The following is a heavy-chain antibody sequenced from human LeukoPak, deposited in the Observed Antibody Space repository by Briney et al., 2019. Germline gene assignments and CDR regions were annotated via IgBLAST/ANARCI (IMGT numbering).Heavy chain of an antibody. J-gene: IGHJ3*02. CDR1: GYTFTSYY. Sequence: GASVKVSCKASGYTFTSYYMHWVRQAPGQGLEWMGIINPSGGSTSYAQKFQGRVTMTEDTSTDTAYMELSSLRSEDTAVYYCATDRGVGDAFDIWGQGTMVTVSS. CDR3: ATDRGVGDAFDI. V-gene: IGHV1-46*01. D-gene: IGHD2-8*02. CDR2: INPSGGST.